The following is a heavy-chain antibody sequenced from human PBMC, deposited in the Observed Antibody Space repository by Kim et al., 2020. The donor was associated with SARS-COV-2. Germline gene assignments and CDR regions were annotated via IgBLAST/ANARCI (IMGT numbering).Heavy chain of an antibody. V-gene: IGHV3-15*01. CDR3: TTNYLTMVRGVIIKGDY. CDR2: IKSKTDGGTT. J-gene: IGHJ4*02. Sequence: GGSLRLSCAASGFTFSNAWMSWVRQAPGKGLEWVGRIKSKTDGGTTDYAAPVKGRFTISRDDSKNTLYLQMNSLKTEDTAVYYCTTNYLTMVRGVIIKGDYWGQGTLVTVSS. D-gene: IGHD3-10*01. CDR1: GFTFSNAW.